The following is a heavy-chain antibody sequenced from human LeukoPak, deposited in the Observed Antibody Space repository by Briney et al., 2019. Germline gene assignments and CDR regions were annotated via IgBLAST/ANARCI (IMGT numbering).Heavy chain of an antibody. CDR2: INPNSGGT. CDR1: GYTFTGYY. CDR3: ARDLVSSPVVPAPWWFDP. Sequence: GASVKVSCKASGYTFTGYYMHWVRQAPGQGLEWMGWINPNSGGTTYAQKFQGRVTMTRDTSISTAYMELSRLRSDDTAEYYGARDLVSSPVVPAPWWFDPWGQGTLVTVSS. V-gene: IGHV1-2*02. D-gene: IGHD2-2*01. J-gene: IGHJ5*02.